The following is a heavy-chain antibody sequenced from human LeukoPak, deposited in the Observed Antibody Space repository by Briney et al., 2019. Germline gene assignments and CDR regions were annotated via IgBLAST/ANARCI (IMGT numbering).Heavy chain of an antibody. CDR2: INHSGST. V-gene: IGHV4-34*01. CDR1: GGSFSGYY. J-gene: IGHJ4*02. Sequence: PSETLSLTCAVYGGSFSGYYWSWIRQPPGKGLEWIGEINHSGSTNYNPSLKSRVTISVDTSKNQFSLKLSSVTAADTAVYYCASSGGMTTVTTAFHYWGQGTLVTVSS. CDR3: ASSGGMTTVTTAFHY. D-gene: IGHD4-17*01.